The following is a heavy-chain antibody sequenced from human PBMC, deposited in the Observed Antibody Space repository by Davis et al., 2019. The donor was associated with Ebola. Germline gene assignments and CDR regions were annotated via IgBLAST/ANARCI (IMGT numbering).Heavy chain of an antibody. CDR3: ARGTGMDV. CDR2: ISYDGSNK. V-gene: IGHV3-30*19. Sequence: PGGSLRLSCAASGFTFSNSGMHWVRQAPGKGLEWAAVISYDGSNKYYADSVKGRFTISRDNSKNTLYLQMNSLRAEDTAEYYCARGTGMDVWGKGTTVTVSS. CDR1: GFTFSNSG. D-gene: IGHD2-8*01. J-gene: IGHJ6*04.